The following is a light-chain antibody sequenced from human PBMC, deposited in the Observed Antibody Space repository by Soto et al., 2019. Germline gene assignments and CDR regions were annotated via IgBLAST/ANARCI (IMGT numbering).Light chain of an antibody. J-gene: IGLJ2*01. Sequence: QSVLTQPASVSGSPGQSITISCTGTSRDVGGYNYVSWYQHHPGKAPKLMISEVSYRPSGVSTRFSGSKSGNTASLTISGLQAEDEADYYCTSYTTSRTVLFGGGTKLTVL. CDR1: SRDVGGYNY. CDR2: EVS. V-gene: IGLV2-14*01. CDR3: TSYTTSRTVL.